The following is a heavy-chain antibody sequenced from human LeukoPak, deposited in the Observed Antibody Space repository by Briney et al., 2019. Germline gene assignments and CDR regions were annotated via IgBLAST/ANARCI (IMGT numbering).Heavy chain of an antibody. CDR1: GGSISSSNW. CDR3: ARARQAAAGLDAFDI. J-gene: IGHJ3*02. CDR2: IYHSGST. D-gene: IGHD6-13*01. V-gene: IGHV4-4*02. Sequence: PSGTLSPTCAVSGGSISSSNWWSWVRQPPGKGLEWIGEIYHSGSTNYNPSLKSRVTISVDKSKNQFSLKLSSVTAADTAVYYCARARQAAAGLDAFDIWGQGTMVTVSS.